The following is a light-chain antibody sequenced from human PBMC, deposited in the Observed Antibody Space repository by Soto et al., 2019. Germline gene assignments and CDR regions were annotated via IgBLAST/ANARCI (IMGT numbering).Light chain of an antibody. J-gene: IGKJ2*01. V-gene: IGKV2-28*01. CDR3: MQALQTPSYT. CDR1: QSLLHSNGYTY. Sequence: DIVMTQSPLSLPVTPGEPASISCRSSQSLLHSNGYTYLDWYLQKPGQSPQLLIYLGSNRASGVPDRFSGSGSGKDFTLQNSRVEAEDVGIYYCMQALQTPSYTFGQGTKLEIK. CDR2: LGS.